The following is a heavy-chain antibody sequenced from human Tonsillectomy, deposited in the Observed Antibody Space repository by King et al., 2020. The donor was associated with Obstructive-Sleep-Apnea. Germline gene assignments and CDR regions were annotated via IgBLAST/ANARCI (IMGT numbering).Heavy chain of an antibody. CDR2: IRGSGGST. CDR3: AKDRHYYGSGVQAWDY. D-gene: IGHD3-10*01. V-gene: IGHV3-23*04. CDR1: GFTFDSYA. J-gene: IGHJ4*02. Sequence: VQRVEAGGGLVQPGGSLRLSCAASGFTFDSYAMSLVCQGPGKGLAWFSPIRGSGGSTFYVDPVKGGFTISRDNSKNTLYLQMNSLRAEDTAVYYCAKDRHYYGSGVQAWDYWGQGTLVTVSS.